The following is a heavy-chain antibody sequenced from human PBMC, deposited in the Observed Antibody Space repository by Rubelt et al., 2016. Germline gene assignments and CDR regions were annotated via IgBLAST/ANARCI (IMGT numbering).Heavy chain of an antibody. CDR2: IVVGSGNT. V-gene: IGHV1-58*02. D-gene: IGHD5-12*01. J-gene: IGHJ6*02. CDR3: ARRGYDSYYYYGMDV. CDR1: GFTFTSSA. Sequence: QMQLVQSGPEVKKPGTSVKVSCKASGFTFTSSAMQWVRQARGQRLEWIGWIVVGSGNTNYSQNFHERVTMTRDMSTSTVFMELSSLRSEDTAVYYCARRGYDSYYYYGMDVWGQGTTVTVSS.